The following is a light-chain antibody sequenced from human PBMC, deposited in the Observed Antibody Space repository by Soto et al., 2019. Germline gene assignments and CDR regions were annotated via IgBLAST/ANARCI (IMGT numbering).Light chain of an antibody. CDR2: EVS. CDR3: SSYTSSSPWV. V-gene: IGLV2-14*01. CDR1: SSDVGGYNY. Sequence: QSALTQPASVSGSPGQSITISCIGTSSDVGGYNYVSWYQQHPGKAPKLMIYEVSNRPSGVSNRFSGSKSGNTASLTISGLQAEDEADYYCSSYTSSSPWVFGGGTKLTVL. J-gene: IGLJ3*02.